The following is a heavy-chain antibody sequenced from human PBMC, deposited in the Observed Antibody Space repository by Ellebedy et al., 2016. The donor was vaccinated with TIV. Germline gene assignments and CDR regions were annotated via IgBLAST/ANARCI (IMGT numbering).Heavy chain of an antibody. D-gene: IGHD3-10*01. CDR1: GFTVSSYF. CDR3: AITMVRGVISPEGGFDP. V-gene: IGHV3-30*02. J-gene: IGHJ5*02. CDR2: IRYDGSNK. Sequence: GGSLRLSCAASGFTVSSYFMSRVRQAPGKGLEWVAFIRYDGSNKYYADSVKGRFTISRDNSKNTLYLQMNSLRAEDTAVYYCAITMVRGVISPEGGFDPWGQGTLVTVSS.